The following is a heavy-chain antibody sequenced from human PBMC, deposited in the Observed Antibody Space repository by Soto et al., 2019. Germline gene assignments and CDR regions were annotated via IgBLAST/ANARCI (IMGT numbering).Heavy chain of an antibody. CDR1: GFVFSTYS. D-gene: IGHD6-19*01. J-gene: IGHJ6*02. Sequence: EGQLVESGGNLVRPGGSLRLSCGASGFVFSTYSMNWVRQAPGKGLEWISYISSTSGTIYYADSVKGRFTIFRDNAKNSLCLQMNGLRDDDTAVYYCANQKIRFSVAGTLYGLGVWGQGTTVTVSS. CDR2: ISSTSGTI. V-gene: IGHV3-48*02. CDR3: ANQKIRFSVAGTLYGLGV.